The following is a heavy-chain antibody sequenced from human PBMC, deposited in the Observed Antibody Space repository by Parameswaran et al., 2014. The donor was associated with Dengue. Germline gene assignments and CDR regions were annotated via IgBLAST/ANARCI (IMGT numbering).Heavy chain of an antibody. CDR3: ARDGGQYRGYGRVSDY. D-gene: IGHD5-12*01. Sequence: WVRQAPGQGLEWMGWISAYNGNTNYAQKLQGRVTMTTDTSTSTAYMELRSLRSDDTAVYYCARDGGQYRGYGRVSDYWGQGTLVTVSS. J-gene: IGHJ4*02. V-gene: IGHV1-18*01. CDR2: ISAYNGNT.